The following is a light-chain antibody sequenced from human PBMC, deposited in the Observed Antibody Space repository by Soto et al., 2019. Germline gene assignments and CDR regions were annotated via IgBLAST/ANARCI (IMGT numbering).Light chain of an antibody. CDR3: QQHSNWPLT. Sequence: EIVLTQSPDTLSLSPGERATLSCRASQSVDNYLAWYQQRPGQAPRLLIYDASNRASGIPARFSGSGSGTDFTLTISSLEPEDFTVYYCQQHSNWPLTFGGGTKVDIK. V-gene: IGKV3-11*01. CDR1: QSVDNY. J-gene: IGKJ4*01. CDR2: DAS.